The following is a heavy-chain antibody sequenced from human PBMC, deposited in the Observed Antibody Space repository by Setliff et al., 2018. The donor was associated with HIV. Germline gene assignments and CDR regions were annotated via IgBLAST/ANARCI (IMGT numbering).Heavy chain of an antibody. CDR3: TTEDPWLRFGH. Sequence: GGSLRLSCAASGFTFSDVWMNWVRQAPGKGLEWVGRIKSKNDGGATDYVAPVKGRFTISRDDSKTTLYLQMNSLKTEDTAVYYCTTEDPWLRFGHWGQGTLVTVSS. CDR1: GFTFSDVW. CDR2: IKSKNDGGAT. D-gene: IGHD5-12*01. V-gene: IGHV3-15*01. J-gene: IGHJ5*02.